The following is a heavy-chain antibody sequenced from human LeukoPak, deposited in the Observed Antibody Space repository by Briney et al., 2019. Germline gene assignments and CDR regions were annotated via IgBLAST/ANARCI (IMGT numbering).Heavy chain of an antibody. V-gene: IGHV4-59*01. CDR3: ARVYQSAEYYFDY. Sequence: SETLSLTCTVSGGSIDSYYWSWIRQPPGKGLEWIGYIYYTGSTEYHPSLKSRVTISLDTSKNQCSLKLTSVTAADAAVYYCARVYQSAEYYFDYWGQGNLVSVSS. CDR2: IYYTGST. J-gene: IGHJ4*02. CDR1: GGSIDSYY. D-gene: IGHD2-2*01.